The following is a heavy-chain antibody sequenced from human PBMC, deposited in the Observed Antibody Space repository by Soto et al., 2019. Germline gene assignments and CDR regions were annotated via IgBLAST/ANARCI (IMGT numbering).Heavy chain of an antibody. CDR3: AAESAATHYVMDV. CDR1: GFTFSRYA. CDR2: ISYDGSNK. Sequence: QVQLGESGGGVVQPGRSLRLSCAASGFTFSRYAMQWVRQAPGKGLEWVAVISYDGSNKYYADSVTGRFTISRDNSKNTLYLQMNSLRAEDTDVYYCAAESAATHYVMDVWGQGTTVTVAS. V-gene: IGHV3-30-3*01. D-gene: IGHD2-2*01. J-gene: IGHJ6*02.